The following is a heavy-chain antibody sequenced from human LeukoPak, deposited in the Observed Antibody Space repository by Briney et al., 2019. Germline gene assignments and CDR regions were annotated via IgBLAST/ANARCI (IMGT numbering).Heavy chain of an antibody. J-gene: IGHJ3*02. CDR2: FYRGIST. CDR3: ARYYDSSGYTQGAFHI. Sequence: GGSLRLSCAASGFTVSSNYMSWVRQAPGKGLEWVSSFYRGISTYYADSVKGRFTTSRDHSKNTVYLQMDSLRPEDTAVYYCARYYDSSGYTQGAFHIWGQGTMVTVS. D-gene: IGHD3-22*01. CDR1: GFTVSSNY. V-gene: IGHV3-66*02.